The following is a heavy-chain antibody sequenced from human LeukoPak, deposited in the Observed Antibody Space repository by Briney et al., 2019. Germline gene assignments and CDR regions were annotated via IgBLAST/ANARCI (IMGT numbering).Heavy chain of an antibody. CDR3: ARDSSMAEETPWFDP. J-gene: IGHJ5*02. Sequence: GGPLRLSCAACGFAFSDFYMFWIRQAPGKGLEWISYISNSGSTLYYADSVKGRFTISRDNDKNLLYLQMNSLRADDTAVYYCARDSSMAEETPWFDPWGQGTLVTVSS. CDR2: ISNSGSTL. V-gene: IGHV3-11*01. CDR1: GFAFSDFY. D-gene: IGHD2-8*01.